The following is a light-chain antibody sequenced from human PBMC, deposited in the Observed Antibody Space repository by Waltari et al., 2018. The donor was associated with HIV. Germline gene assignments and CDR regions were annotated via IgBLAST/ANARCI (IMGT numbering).Light chain of an antibody. CDR2: GAS. J-gene: IGKJ3*01. CDR3: LQTYTSPLT. V-gene: IGKV1-39*01. Sequence: DIQMTQSPSSLSASVGDRVTLTCLTSQNVNTFLNLYQLKPGKVPKLLIYGASNLESVVPSRFSGTGSGTDFTLTISSLQPEDFATYFCLQTYTSPLTFGPGTKLDVK. CDR1: QNVNTF.